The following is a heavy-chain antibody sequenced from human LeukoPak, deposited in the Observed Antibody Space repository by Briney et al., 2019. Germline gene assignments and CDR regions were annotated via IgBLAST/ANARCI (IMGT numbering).Heavy chain of an antibody. Sequence: PSETLSLTCAVSGYSISSGYYWGWIRQPPGKGLEWIGSIYHSGSTYYNPSLKSRVTLSVDTSKNQFSLKLSSVTAADTAVYYCARRRGMGYCSSTSCYNNWFDPWGQGTLVTVSS. CDR1: GYSISSGYY. CDR2: IYHSGST. D-gene: IGHD2-2*02. V-gene: IGHV4-38-2*01. CDR3: ARRRGMGYCSSTSCYNNWFDP. J-gene: IGHJ5*02.